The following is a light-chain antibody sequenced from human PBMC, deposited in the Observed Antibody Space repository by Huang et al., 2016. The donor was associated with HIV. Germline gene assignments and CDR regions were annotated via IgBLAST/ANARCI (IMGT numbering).Light chain of an antibody. CDR2: WAS. Sequence: DIVMTQSPDSLAVSLGERATINCKSSQTILHDYDSRNYLAWYQQKPGKPPKLLIHWASIRKSGVPDRFIGSGSGTDFTLTISSLQAEDVAVYYCQQYYSSPFTFGPGTNVDI. CDR3: QQYYSSPFT. J-gene: IGKJ3*01. CDR1: QTILHDYDSRNY. V-gene: IGKV4-1*01.